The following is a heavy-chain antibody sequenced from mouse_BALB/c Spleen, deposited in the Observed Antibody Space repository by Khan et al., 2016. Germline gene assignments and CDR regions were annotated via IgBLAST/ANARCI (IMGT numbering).Heavy chain of an antibody. CDR3: ARRGPIYYYVSSYGY. Sequence: VQLQQSGAELVKPGASVKLSCTASGFNIKDTYMHWVKQRPEQGLAWIGRNDPANGNSKYDPKFQDKATIIVDKSSNTAYLQISSLTSEDTSVYYCARRGPIYYYVSSYGYWGHGTTLTVSS. V-gene: IGHV14-3*02. D-gene: IGHD1-1*01. CDR1: GFNIKDTY. CDR2: NDPANGNS. J-gene: IGHJ2*01.